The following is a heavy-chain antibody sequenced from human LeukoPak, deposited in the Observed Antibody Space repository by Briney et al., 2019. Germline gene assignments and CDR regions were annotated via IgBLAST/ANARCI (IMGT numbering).Heavy chain of an antibody. J-gene: IGHJ6*02. CDR3: ARFGVDYDMDV. D-gene: IGHD3-16*01. CDR2: IHYSGRP. V-gene: IGHV4-59*11. Sequence: SKTLSLTCTVSGGSISGHYWTWIRQPPGKGLEWIGQIHYSGRPDYNPSLKSRVTISVDTSKNQLSLKVTSVTGADMAVYYCARFGVDYDMDVWGQGTTVTVSS. CDR1: GGSISGHY.